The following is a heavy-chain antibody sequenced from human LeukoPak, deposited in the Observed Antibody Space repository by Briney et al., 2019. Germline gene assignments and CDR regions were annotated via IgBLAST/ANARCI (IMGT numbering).Heavy chain of an antibody. CDR1: GFTFSSHA. J-gene: IGHJ4*02. CDR3: AKEGIQLCTDY. CDR2: IRGRGGST. V-gene: IGHV3-23*01. D-gene: IGHD5-18*01. Sequence: PGGSLRLSFAASGFTFSSHAISWVRQAPGKGLEWVSSIRGRGGSTYYADSVKGRFTISRDNSKNTLYLQMNSVKAEDTAVYYCAKEGIQLCTDYWGQGTLVTVSS.